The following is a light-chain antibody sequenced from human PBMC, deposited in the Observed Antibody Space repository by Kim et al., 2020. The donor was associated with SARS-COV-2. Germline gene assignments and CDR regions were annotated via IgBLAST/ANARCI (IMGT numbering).Light chain of an antibody. J-gene: IGKJ4*01. V-gene: IGKV3-20*01. CDR3: QQYSDWPLT. Sequence: EIVLTQSPGTLSLSPGERATLSCRASQSIRSTYLAWYQQKPDQAPRLLIYGISNRATGIPDRFSGSGSGTEFTLTISSLQSEDFGVYYCQQYSDWPLTFGGGTKVDIK. CDR2: GIS. CDR1: QSIRSTY.